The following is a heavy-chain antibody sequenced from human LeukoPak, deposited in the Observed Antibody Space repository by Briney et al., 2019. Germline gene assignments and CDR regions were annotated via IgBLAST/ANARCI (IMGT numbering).Heavy chain of an antibody. D-gene: IGHD4-11*01. Sequence: SETLSLTCTVSGGSISISSYYWGWIRQPPGKGLEWIGSIYYSGSTYYNPSLKSRVTISVDTSKNQFSLKLSSVTAADTAVYYCARDSYSNYAFDYWGQGTLVTVSS. J-gene: IGHJ4*02. V-gene: IGHV4-39*02. CDR3: ARDSYSNYAFDY. CDR2: IYYSGST. CDR1: GGSISISSYY.